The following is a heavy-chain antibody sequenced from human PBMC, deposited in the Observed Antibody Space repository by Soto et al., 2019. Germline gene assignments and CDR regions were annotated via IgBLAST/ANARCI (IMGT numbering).Heavy chain of an antibody. CDR3: ARASSGYYYYYYYYYGMDV. J-gene: IGHJ6*02. Sequence: GASVKVSCKASGYTFTSYDINWVRQATGQGLEWMGWMNPNSGNTGYAQKFQGRVTMTRNTSISTAYMELSSLRSEDTAVYHCARASSGYYYYYYYYYGMDVWGQGTTVTVSS. V-gene: IGHV1-8*01. D-gene: IGHD3-22*01. CDR2: MNPNSGNT. CDR1: GYTFTSYD.